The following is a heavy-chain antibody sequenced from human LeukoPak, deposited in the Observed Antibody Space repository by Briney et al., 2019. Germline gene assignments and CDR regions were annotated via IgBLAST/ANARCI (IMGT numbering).Heavy chain of an antibody. V-gene: IGHV3-23*01. CDR1: GFTFSSYA. Sequence: PGGSLRLSCAASGFTFSSYAMSWVRQAPGKGLDWVSVISGSGSSIFYADSVKGRFTISRDNSKNTLYLQMNSLRAEDTAVYYCVESGSGWYIFDYWGQGTLVTVSS. D-gene: IGHD6-19*01. CDR3: VESGSGWYIFDY. J-gene: IGHJ4*02. CDR2: ISGSGSSI.